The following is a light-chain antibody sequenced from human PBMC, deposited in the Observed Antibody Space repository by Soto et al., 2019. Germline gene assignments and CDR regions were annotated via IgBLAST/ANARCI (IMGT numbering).Light chain of an antibody. V-gene: IGLV2-14*01. J-gene: IGLJ1*01. CDR1: SSDVGGYNY. CDR2: EVS. Sequence: QSALTQPASVSGSPGQSITISCTGTSSDVGGYNYVSWYQQHPGKAPKLMIYEVSNRPSGVSNRFSGSKSGNTASLTISGLQADDEADYYCTSYTSSITDVFGTGTKLTVL. CDR3: TSYTSSITDV.